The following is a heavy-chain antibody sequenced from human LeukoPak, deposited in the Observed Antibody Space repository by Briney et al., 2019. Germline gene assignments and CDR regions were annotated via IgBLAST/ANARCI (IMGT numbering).Heavy chain of an antibody. J-gene: IGHJ4*02. V-gene: IGHV4-4*02. CDR1: GVSMSSNNW. CDR3: ARHEGFSQKD. CDR2: IHESGST. Sequence: SETLSLTCAVSGVSMSSNNWWSWVRQPPGKGLEWIGEIHESGSTNYNPSLKSRVTISVDKSKDQFSLKLSSVTAADTAVYYCARHEGFSQKDWGKGNQVSVS.